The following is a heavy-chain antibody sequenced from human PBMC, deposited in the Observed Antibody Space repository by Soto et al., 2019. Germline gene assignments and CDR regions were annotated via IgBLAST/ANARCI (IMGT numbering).Heavy chain of an antibody. Sequence: ASVKVSCKASGGTFSSYTISWVRQAPGQGLEWMGRIIPILGIANYAQKFQGRVTITAGKSTSTAYIELSSLRSEDTAVYYCARMVGCSGGSCYSDFDYWG. V-gene: IGHV1-69*02. CDR1: GGTFSSYT. CDR3: ARMVGCSGGSCYSDFDY. D-gene: IGHD2-15*01. J-gene: IGHJ4*01. CDR2: IIPILGIA.